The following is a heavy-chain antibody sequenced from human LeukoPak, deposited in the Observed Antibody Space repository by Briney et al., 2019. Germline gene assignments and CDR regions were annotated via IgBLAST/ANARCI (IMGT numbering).Heavy chain of an antibody. CDR1: GFTSSSYS. V-gene: IGHV3-21*06. CDR3: LRGDRRDY. J-gene: IGHJ4*02. Sequence: GGSLRLSCAASGFTSSSYSMNWVRQAPGKGLEWVSSIDSSGGYMFYADSVKGRFIISSDNAKDSLYLQMNSLRVEDTAVYYCLRGDRRDYWGQGTLVTVSS. CDR2: IDSSGGYM.